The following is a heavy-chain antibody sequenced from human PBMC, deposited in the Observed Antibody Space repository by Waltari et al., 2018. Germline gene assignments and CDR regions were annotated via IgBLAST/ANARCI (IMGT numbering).Heavy chain of an antibody. CDR3: ARLGGGFLEWLPTVY. J-gene: IGHJ4*02. V-gene: IGHV4-59*01. D-gene: IGHD3-3*01. Sequence: QVQLQESGPGLVKPSETLSLTCTVSGGSISSYYWSWIRQPPGKGLEWIGYIYYSGSTNYNPSLKSRVTISVDTSKNQFSLKLSSVTAADTAVYYCARLGGGFLEWLPTVYWGQGTLVTVSS. CDR1: GGSISSYY. CDR2: IYYSGST.